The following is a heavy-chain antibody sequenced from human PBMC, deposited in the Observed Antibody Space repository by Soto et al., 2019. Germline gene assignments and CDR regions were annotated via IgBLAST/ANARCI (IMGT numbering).Heavy chain of an antibody. V-gene: IGHV3-23*01. Sequence: GSLRVTCAASGFTFSTYAMSWVRQAPGKGLEWVSAISGSGGGTYYADSVKGRFTISRDNSKHTVFLQMNSLRAEDTAVYYCARGMGIFGVVRTMDVWGQGTTVTVYS. CDR3: ARGMGIFGVVRTMDV. J-gene: IGHJ6*02. CDR2: ISGSGGGT. CDR1: GFTFSTYA. D-gene: IGHD3-3*01.